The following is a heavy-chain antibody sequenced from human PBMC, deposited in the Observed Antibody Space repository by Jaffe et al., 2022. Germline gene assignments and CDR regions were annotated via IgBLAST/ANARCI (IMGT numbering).Heavy chain of an antibody. CDR3: AKDGSWYSSGWYYFDY. J-gene: IGHJ4*02. D-gene: IGHD6-19*01. CDR2: ISGSGGST. Sequence: EVQLLESGGGLVQPGGSLRLSCAASGFTFSSYAMSWVRQAPGKGLEWVSAISGSGGSTYYADSVKGRFTISRDNSKNTLYLQMNSLRAEDTAVYYCAKDGSWYSSGWYYFDYWGQGTLVTVSS. CDR1: GFTFSSYA. V-gene: IGHV3-23*01.